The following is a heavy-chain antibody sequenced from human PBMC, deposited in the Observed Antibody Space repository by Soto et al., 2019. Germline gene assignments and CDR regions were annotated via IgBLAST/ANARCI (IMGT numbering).Heavy chain of an antibody. D-gene: IGHD5-18*01. Sequence: QVQLQESGPGLVKPSETLSLTCTVSGGSISSYYWSWIRQPPGKGLEWIGYIYYSGSTNYNPSLKSRVPISVDTRKNQFSLKLSSVTAADTAVYYCARHYGYGYARDWGQGTRVTVSS. CDR3: ARHYGYGYARD. J-gene: IGHJ4*02. V-gene: IGHV4-59*08. CDR2: IYYSGST. CDR1: GGSISSYY.